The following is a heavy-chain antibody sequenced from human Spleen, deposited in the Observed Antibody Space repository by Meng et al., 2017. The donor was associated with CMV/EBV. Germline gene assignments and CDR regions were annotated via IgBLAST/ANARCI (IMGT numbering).Heavy chain of an antibody. CDR3: AKDGRDGSGSYYHIDY. CDR1: GFNFSNYG. D-gene: IGHD3-10*01. V-gene: IGHV3-30*02. J-gene: IGHJ4*02. CDR2: IRYDGSNK. Sequence: GFNFSNYGMHWVRQAPGKELEWVSFIRYDGSNKYYADSVKGRFSISRDNSKNTLYLQMNSLRPEDTAVYYCAKDGRDGSGSYYHIDYWGQGTLVTVSS.